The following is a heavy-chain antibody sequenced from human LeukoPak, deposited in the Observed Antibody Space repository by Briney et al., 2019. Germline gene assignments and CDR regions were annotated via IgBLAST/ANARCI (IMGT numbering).Heavy chain of an antibody. CDR2: IYYSGST. Sequence: PSETLSLTCTVSGGSISSGGYYWSWIRQHPGKGLEWIGYIYYSGSTYYNPSLKSRVTISVDTSKNQFSLKLSSVTAADTAVNYCARLDGYNQIDYWGQGTLVTVSS. CDR1: GGSISSGGYY. D-gene: IGHD5-24*01. V-gene: IGHV4-31*03. J-gene: IGHJ4*02. CDR3: ARLDGYNQIDY.